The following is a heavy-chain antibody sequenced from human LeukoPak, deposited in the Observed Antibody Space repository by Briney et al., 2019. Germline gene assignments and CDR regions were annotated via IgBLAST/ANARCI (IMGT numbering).Heavy chain of an antibody. CDR2: INHSGST. CDR1: GGSFSGYY. D-gene: IGHD1-26*01. CDR3: ARTRIVGATYAFDI. J-gene: IGHJ3*02. Sequence: SETLSLTCAVYGGSFSGYYWSWIRQPPGKGLEWIGEINHSGSTNYNPSLKSRVTISVDTSKSQFSLKLSSVTAADTAVYYCARTRIVGATYAFDIWGQGTMVTVSS. V-gene: IGHV4-34*01.